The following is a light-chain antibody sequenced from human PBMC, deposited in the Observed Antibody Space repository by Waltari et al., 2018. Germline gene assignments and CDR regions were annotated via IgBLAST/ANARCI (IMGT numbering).Light chain of an antibody. Sequence: SVLTHPPSASGTPGQRVTISFSGSISPIGSTTVNWYQQLPGTAPKLLIYSNNQRPSGVPDRFSGSKSGTSASLAISGLQSEDEADYYCAAWDDSLNGLVFGTGTKVTVL. J-gene: IGLJ1*01. CDR3: AAWDDSLNGLV. CDR1: ISPIGSTT. CDR2: SNN. V-gene: IGLV1-44*01.